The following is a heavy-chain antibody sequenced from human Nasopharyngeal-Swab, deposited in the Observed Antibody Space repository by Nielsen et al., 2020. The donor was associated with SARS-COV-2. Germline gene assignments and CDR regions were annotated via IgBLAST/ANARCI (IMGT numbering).Heavy chain of an antibody. J-gene: IGHJ4*02. D-gene: IGHD2-21*02. CDR2: IYYSGTP. Sequence: SETLSLTCTVSGGSISSSSYYWGWIRQPPGRGLEWIGSIYYSGTPYYNPSLRGRVPISVDPSKNQFSLKLSSVTAADTAVYYCVRRRSYCGGDCYSGSYFDSWGQGTLVTVSS. CDR1: GGSISSSSYY. CDR3: VRRRSYCGGDCYSGSYFDS. V-gene: IGHV4-39*01.